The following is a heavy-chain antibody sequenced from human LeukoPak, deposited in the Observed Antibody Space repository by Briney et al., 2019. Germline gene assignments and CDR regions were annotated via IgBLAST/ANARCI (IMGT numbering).Heavy chain of an antibody. CDR1: GFTFSTSA. Sequence: GWSLRLSCAASGFTFSTSAMNWVRQAPAKGLEWVSAISTSGASTYYADSVKGRFSISRDNSRNTLYLQMNSLRAEDTAVFYCARAIVGATTRFFDYWGQGTVVTVSS. CDR3: ARAIVGATTRFFDY. CDR2: ISTSGAST. D-gene: IGHD1-26*01. V-gene: IGHV3-23*01. J-gene: IGHJ4*02.